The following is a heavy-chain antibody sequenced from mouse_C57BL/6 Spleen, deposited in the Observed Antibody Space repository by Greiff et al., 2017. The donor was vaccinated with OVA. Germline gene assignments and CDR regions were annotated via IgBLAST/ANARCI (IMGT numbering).Heavy chain of an antibody. V-gene: IGHV1-4*01. Sequence: QVHVKQSGAELARPGASVKMSCKASGYTFTSYTMHWVKQRPGQGLEWIGYINPSSGYTKYNQKFKDKATLTADKSSSTAYMQLSSLTSEDSAVYYCAREGFDWDFDYWGQGTTLTVSS. D-gene: IGHD4-1*01. J-gene: IGHJ2*01. CDR3: AREGFDWDFDY. CDR1: GYTFTSYT. CDR2: INPSSGYT.